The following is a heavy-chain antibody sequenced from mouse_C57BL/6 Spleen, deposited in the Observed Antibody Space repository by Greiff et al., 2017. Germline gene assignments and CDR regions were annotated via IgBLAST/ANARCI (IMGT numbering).Heavy chain of an antibody. Sequence: VQLQQSGPELVKPGASVQISCKASGYSFTDYNMNWVKQSNGQSLEWIGVINPTESTTSYNQKFKGKGTLTVDQSSSTVYMQLNSLSSEYSAVYYCARENWDFDYWGQGTTLTVSS. J-gene: IGHJ2*01. CDR3: ARENWDFDY. D-gene: IGHD4-1*01. V-gene: IGHV1-39*01. CDR2: INPTESTT. CDR1: GYSFTDYN.